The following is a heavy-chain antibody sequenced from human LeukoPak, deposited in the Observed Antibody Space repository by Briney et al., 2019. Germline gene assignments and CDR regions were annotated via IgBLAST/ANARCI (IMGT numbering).Heavy chain of an antibody. D-gene: IGHD2-2*01. V-gene: IGHV4-39*01. CDR2: IYYSGST. Sequence: PSETLSLTCTVSGGSISSSSYYWGWIRQPPGKGLEWIGSIYYSGSTYYNPSLKSRVTISVDTSKNQFSLKLSSVTDADTAVYYCARHLRGYCSSTSCYGWFDPWGQGTLVTVSS. J-gene: IGHJ5*02. CDR1: GGSISSSSYY. CDR3: ARHLRGYCSSTSCYGWFDP.